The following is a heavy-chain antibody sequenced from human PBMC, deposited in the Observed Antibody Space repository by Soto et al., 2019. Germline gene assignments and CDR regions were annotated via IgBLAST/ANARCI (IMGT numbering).Heavy chain of an antibody. J-gene: IGHJ4*02. CDR1: DGYIGSGNYF. CDR2: IYYSGTT. D-gene: IGHD5-12*01. V-gene: IGHV4-30-4*01. CDR3: VSRQQKVALVES. Sequence: QVQLQESGPGLVKPSHTLSLTCNITDGYIGSGNYFWSWIRQPPGKGLEWIGHIYYSGTTFYNPSLKSRVTISVDASKDQFSLKLTSVTAADTAIYYCVSRQQKVALVESWGQGTLVTVSS.